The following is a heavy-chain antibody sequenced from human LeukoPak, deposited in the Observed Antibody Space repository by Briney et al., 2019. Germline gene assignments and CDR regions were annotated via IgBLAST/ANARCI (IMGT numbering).Heavy chain of an antibody. CDR3: AKDSSGWETDAFDI. Sequence: GRSLRLSCAASGFTFDDYAMHWVRQAPGKGLEWVSGISWNSGSIGYADSVKGRFTISRDNAKNSLYLQMNSLRAEDTALYYCAKDSSGWETDAFDIWGQGTMVTVSS. J-gene: IGHJ3*02. D-gene: IGHD6-19*01. CDR2: ISWNSGSI. CDR1: GFTFDDYA. V-gene: IGHV3-9*01.